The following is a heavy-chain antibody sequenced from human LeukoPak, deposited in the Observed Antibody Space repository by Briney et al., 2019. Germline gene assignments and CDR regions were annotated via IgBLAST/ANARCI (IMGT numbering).Heavy chain of an antibody. CDR3: ARGYFDAFDI. Sequence: SETLSLTCAVYGGSFSGYYWSWIRQPPGKGLEWIGEINHSGSTNYNPSLKSRVTISVDTSKNQFSLELSSVTAADTAVYYCARGYFDAFDIWGQGTMVTVSS. CDR1: GGSFSGYY. CDR2: INHSGST. V-gene: IGHV4-34*01. J-gene: IGHJ3*02. D-gene: IGHD2-21*01.